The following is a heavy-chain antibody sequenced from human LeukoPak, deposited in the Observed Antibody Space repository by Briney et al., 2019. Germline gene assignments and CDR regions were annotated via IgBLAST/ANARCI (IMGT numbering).Heavy chain of an antibody. Sequence: ASVKVSCKASGFTFTAYYIHWVRQAPGQGLEWMGYINPHSGGTSSPQKFQDRVTMTTDTSISAAYMELSSLISDDTAMYYCVREGNELLSKNFDYWGQGTLVTVSS. V-gene: IGHV1-2*02. CDR2: INPHSGGT. CDR3: VREGNELLSKNFDY. D-gene: IGHD2-21*02. J-gene: IGHJ4*02. CDR1: GFTFTAYY.